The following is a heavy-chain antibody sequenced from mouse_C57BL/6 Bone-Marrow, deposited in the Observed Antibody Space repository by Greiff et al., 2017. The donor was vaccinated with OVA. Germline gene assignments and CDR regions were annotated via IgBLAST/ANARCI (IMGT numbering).Heavy chain of an antibody. CDR2: IYPGSGST. J-gene: IGHJ4*01. CDR3: ERPGYDGYYGDAMDY. V-gene: IGHV1-55*01. Sequence: VQLQQPGAELVKPGASVKMSCKASGYTFTSYWITWVKQTPGQGLEWIGYIYPGSGSTYYTEKFKSQVTLTVDTTASTAYMQLSSLTSEDSAVYYCERPGYDGYYGDAMDYWGQGTSVTVSS. CDR1: GYTFTSYW. D-gene: IGHD2-3*01.